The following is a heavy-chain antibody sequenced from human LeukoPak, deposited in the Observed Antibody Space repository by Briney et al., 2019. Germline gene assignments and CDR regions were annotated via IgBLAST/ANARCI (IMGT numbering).Heavy chain of an antibody. J-gene: IGHJ4*02. CDR1: GFTVSNNY. V-gene: IGHV3-53*04. CDR2: IYSSGST. CDR3: VYVDTVMATGDY. Sequence: GGSLRLSCAASGFTVSNNYMNWVRQAPGKGLEWVSVIYSSGSTYYADSVKGRFTISRHNSKNTLYLQMKSLRPEDTAVYYCVYVDTVMATGDYWGQGTLVTVSS. D-gene: IGHD5-18*01.